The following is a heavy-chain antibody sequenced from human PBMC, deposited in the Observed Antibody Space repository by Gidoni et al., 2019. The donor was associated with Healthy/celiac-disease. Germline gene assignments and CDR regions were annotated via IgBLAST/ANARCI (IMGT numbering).Heavy chain of an antibody. D-gene: IGHD3-10*01. CDR1: GCPISSSSYD. Sequence: LQLQESGPGLVKLSETLSLTCTASGCPISSSSYDWGWIRQPPGKGLEWIGSIYYSGSTYYNPSLKSRVTISVDTSKNQFSLKLSSVTAADTAMYYCARQITMVRGDNWFDPWGQGTLVTVSS. J-gene: IGHJ5*02. CDR3: ARQITMVRGDNWFDP. CDR2: IYYSGST. V-gene: IGHV4-39*01.